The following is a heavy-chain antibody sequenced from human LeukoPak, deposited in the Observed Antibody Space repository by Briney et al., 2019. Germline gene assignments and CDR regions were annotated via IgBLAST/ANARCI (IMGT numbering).Heavy chain of an antibody. CDR1: GFILSIHW. CDR2: INPDGSET. CDR3: AKLGSGSPRDAFDI. J-gene: IGHJ3*02. D-gene: IGHD1-26*01. V-gene: IGHV3-7*03. Sequence: GGSLRLSCAASGFILSIHWLTWVRQAPGKRPQWVAHINPDGSETAFLDSVKGRFTISRDNAKNSLYLQMNSLRAEDTALYYCAKLGSGSPRDAFDIWGQGTMVTVSS.